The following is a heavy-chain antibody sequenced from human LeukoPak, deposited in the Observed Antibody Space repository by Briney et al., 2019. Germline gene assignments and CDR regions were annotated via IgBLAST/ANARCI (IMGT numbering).Heavy chain of an antibody. CDR3: ARGGYDFWSGYYHYYYYGMDV. J-gene: IGHJ6*02. V-gene: IGHV1-8*01. D-gene: IGHD3-3*01. CDR1: GYTFTSYD. Sequence: ASVKVSCKASGYTFTSYDINWVRQATGQGPEWMGWMNPNSGNTGYAQKFQGRVTMTRNTSISTAYMELSSLRSEDTAVYYCARGGYDFWSGYYHYYYYGMDVWGQGTTVTVSS. CDR2: MNPNSGNT.